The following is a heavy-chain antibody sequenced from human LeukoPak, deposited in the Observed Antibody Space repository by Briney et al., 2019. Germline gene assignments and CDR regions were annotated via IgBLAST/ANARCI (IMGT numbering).Heavy chain of an antibody. D-gene: IGHD6-25*01. CDR2: IYHSGST. CDR3: ARVDPQRSDP. Sequence: PSETLSLTCTVSGGSISSSSYYWGWIRQPPGKGLEWIGSIYHSGSTYYNPSLKSRVTISVDTSKNQFSLKLSSVTAADTAVYYCARVDPQRSDPWGQGTLVTVSS. J-gene: IGHJ5*02. V-gene: IGHV4-39*07. CDR1: GGSISSSSYY.